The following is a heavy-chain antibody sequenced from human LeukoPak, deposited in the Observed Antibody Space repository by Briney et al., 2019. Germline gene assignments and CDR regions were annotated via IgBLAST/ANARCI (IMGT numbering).Heavy chain of an antibody. CDR2: IWYDGGIK. V-gene: IGHV3-30*02. CDR3: VKVPRGDYYYYGMDV. J-gene: IGHJ6*02. Sequence: GGSLRLSCVAPGFSFGFNTYGMQWVRQTPGKGLEWVAVIWYDGGIKYYADSVTGRFTISRDNSKNTLYLQMSSLRAEDTAVYYCVKVPRGDYYYYGMDVWGQGTTVTVSS. CDR1: GFSFGFNTYG.